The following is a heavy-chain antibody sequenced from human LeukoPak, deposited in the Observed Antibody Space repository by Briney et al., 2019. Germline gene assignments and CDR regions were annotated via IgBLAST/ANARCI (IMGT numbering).Heavy chain of an antibody. V-gene: IGHV3-23*01. D-gene: IGHD1-26*01. J-gene: IGHJ4*02. CDR2: ISGSGGSP. CDR1: GFTFSSYD. Sequence: PGGSLRLSCVASGFTFSSYDMTWDRQAPGKGLEWVSGISGSGGSPYYADSVKGRFTVSRDNSKNTLYLQMNSLRAEDTAVYYCARTERGSRFHYFEYWGQGTLVTVSS. CDR3: ARTERGSRFHYFEY.